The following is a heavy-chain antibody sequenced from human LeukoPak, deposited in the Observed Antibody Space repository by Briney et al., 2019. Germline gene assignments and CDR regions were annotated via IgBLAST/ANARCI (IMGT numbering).Heavy chain of an antibody. CDR3: AKVYRNTSYYYFGMDV. V-gene: IGHV3-23*01. Sequence: GGSLRLSCAASGFTFSIYTMTWVRQAPGKGLEWVSTISSNSYSTYYADSVKGRFTISRDNSKNTLCLQMNSLRAEDTAVYYCAKVYRNTSYYYFGMDVWGQGSTVTVS. D-gene: IGHD2-8*01. CDR2: ISSNSYST. J-gene: IGHJ6*02. CDR1: GFTFSIYT.